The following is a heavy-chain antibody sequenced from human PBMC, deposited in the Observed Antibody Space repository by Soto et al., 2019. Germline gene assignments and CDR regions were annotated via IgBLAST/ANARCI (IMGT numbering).Heavy chain of an antibody. CDR2: IFTSDST. D-gene: IGHD6-19*01. CDR1: GFIVNSNY. V-gene: IGHV3-53*01. Sequence: EVQLVQSGGGLIQPGGSLRLSCAASGFIVNSNYMSWVRQAPGKGLEWVSIIFTSDSTYYADSVRGRFTISRDNSKNTLDLQMDPLRAEDTAIYYCARGYSTAWYAWGFESWGQGTLVTVSS. CDR3: ARGYSTAWYAWGFES. J-gene: IGHJ4*02.